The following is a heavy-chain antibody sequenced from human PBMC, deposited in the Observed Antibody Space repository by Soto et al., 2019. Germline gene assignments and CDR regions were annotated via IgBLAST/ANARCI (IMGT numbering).Heavy chain of an antibody. CDR3: ARHSPYSSSWYWFDP. CDR1: GGSISSYY. V-gene: IGHV4-59*08. D-gene: IGHD6-13*01. CDR2: IYYSGST. J-gene: IGHJ5*02. Sequence: SETLSLTCTVSGGSISSYYWGWIRQPPGKGLEWIGYIYYSGSTNYNPSLKSRVTISVDTSKNQFSLKLSSVTAADTAVYYCARHSPYSSSWYWFDPWGQGTLVTVSS.